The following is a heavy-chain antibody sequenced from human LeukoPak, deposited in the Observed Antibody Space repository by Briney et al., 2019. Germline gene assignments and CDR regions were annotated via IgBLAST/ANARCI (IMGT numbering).Heavy chain of an antibody. Sequence: GGSLRLSCAGSGFTFSNYGMHWVRQAPGKGLEWVAVISYDGKVKYYADSVEGRFTISRDNSKNTLYLQLNSLGAEDTAMYYCARYSGIIKTFDYWGQGTLVTVSS. CDR1: GFTFSNYG. J-gene: IGHJ4*02. CDR3: ARYSGIIKTFDY. D-gene: IGHD1-26*01. CDR2: ISYDGKVK. V-gene: IGHV3-30*03.